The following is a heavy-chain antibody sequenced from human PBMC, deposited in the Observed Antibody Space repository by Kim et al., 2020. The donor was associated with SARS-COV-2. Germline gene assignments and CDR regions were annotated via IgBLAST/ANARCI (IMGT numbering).Heavy chain of an antibody. J-gene: IGHJ4*02. CDR3: ASGPWGSGDY. D-gene: IGHD7-27*01. V-gene: IGHV3-53*01. CDR2: IYSGGST. CDR1: GFTVSSNY. Sequence: GGSLRLSCAASGFTVSSNYMSWVRQAPGKGLEWVSLIYSGGSTYYVDSVKGRFTISRDNSKNTLYLQMNNLRAEDTAVYYCASGPWGSGDYWGQGTLDTVSS.